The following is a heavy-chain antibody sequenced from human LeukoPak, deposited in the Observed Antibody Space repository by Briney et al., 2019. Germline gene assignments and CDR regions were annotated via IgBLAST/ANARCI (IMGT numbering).Heavy chain of an antibody. J-gene: IGHJ6*03. V-gene: IGHV4-4*07. D-gene: IGHD6-19*01. Sequence: PSETLSLTCTVSGGSISSYYWSWIRQPAGKGLEWIGRIYTSGSTNYNPSLKSRVTMSVDTSKNQFSLRLSSVTAADTAVYYCAREPLYSSGWSAPYYMDVWGKGITVTVSS. CDR2: IYTSGST. CDR1: GGSISSYY. CDR3: AREPLYSSGWSAPYYMDV.